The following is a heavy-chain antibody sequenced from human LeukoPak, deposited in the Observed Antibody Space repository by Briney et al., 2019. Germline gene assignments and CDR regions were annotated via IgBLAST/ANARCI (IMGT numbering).Heavy chain of an antibody. CDR1: GGTFSSYA. D-gene: IGHD3-9*01. V-gene: IGHV1-69*13. J-gene: IGHJ6*02. CDR2: IIPIFVTA. Sequence: GASVKVSCKASGGTFSSYAISWVRQAPGQGLEGMGGIIPIFVTANYAQKFQGRVTITADESTSTAYMELSSLRSEDTAVYYCARQMLEILTTYGMDVWGQGTTVTVSS. CDR3: ARQMLEILTTYGMDV.